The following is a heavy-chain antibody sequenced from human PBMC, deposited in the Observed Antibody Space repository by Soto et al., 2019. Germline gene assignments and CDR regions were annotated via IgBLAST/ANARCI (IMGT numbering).Heavy chain of an antibody. V-gene: IGHV5-51*01. CDR3: ARRGYCTNGVCYRYGMDV. D-gene: IGHD2-8*01. Sequence: GESLKISCKGSGYSFTSYWIGWVRQMPGKGLEWMGIIYPGDSDTRYSPSFQGQVTISADKSISTAYLQWSSLKASDTAMYYCARRGYCTNGVCYRYGMDVWGQGATVTVSS. CDR1: GYSFTSYW. CDR2: IYPGDSDT. J-gene: IGHJ6*02.